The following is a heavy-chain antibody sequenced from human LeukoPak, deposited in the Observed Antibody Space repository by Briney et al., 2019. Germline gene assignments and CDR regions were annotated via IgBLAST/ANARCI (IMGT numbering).Heavy chain of an antibody. V-gene: IGHV3-7*04. J-gene: IGHJ4*02. CDR2: IKQDGSEK. D-gene: IGHD4-17*01. CDR1: GFTFSGYW. CDR3: ARARDYGDFDY. Sequence: PGGSLRLSCAASGFTFSGYWMSWVRQAPGKGLEWVANIKQDGSEKYYVDSVKGRFTISRDNAKNSLYLQMNSLRAEDTAVYYCARARDYGDFDYWGQGTLVTVSS.